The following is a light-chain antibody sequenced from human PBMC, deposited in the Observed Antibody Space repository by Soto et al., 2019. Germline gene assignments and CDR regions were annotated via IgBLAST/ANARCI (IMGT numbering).Light chain of an antibody. V-gene: IGKV4-1*01. CDR3: QQYYSTMYT. Sequence: IVMTQSPDSLAVSLGERATINCKSSQIFLYSSNNRDSLAWYQQKPGLPPKLLIYWASIRASGVPDRFSGGGSGTDFTLTISSLQAEDVAVYYCQQYYSTMYTFGQGTRLEIK. CDR2: WAS. J-gene: IGKJ5*01. CDR1: QIFLYSSNNRDS.